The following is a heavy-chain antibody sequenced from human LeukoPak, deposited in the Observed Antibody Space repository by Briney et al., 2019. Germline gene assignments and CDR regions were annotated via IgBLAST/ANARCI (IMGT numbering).Heavy chain of an antibody. V-gene: IGHV4-39*02. CDR1: GSSVSTINSY. Sequence: SETLSLTCTVSGSSVSTINSYWGWIRQPQGKDLTWKGNVYYSGRANYSPSLKSRVTMSVDTSKTRFSLKMTSVTAADTAVYFCARLRKGRYFDYFFEYWGQGTLVTVSS. CDR3: ARLRKGRYFDYFFEY. D-gene: IGHD3-9*01. CDR2: VYYSGRA. J-gene: IGHJ4*02.